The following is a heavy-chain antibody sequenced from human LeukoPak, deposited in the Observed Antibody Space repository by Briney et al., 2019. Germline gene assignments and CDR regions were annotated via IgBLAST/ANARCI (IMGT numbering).Heavy chain of an antibody. CDR2: IWYDGSNK. Sequence: TGGSLRLSCAASGFTFSSYGMHWVRQAPGKGLEWVAVIWYDGSNKYYADSVKGRFTISRDNSKNTLYLQMNSLRAEDTAVYYCAREIGGYRYGPLGYWGQGTLVTVSS. V-gene: IGHV3-33*01. J-gene: IGHJ4*02. D-gene: IGHD5-18*01. CDR1: GFTFSSYG. CDR3: AREIGGYRYGPLGY.